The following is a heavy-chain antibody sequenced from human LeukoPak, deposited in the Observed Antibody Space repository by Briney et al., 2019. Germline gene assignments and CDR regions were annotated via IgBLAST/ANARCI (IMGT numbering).Heavy chain of an antibody. CDR1: GFTFTSYR. V-gene: IGHV3-74*01. Sequence: GGSLRLSCAASGFTFTSYRMHWVRQAPGKGLVWLSRINSDGTITSYADSLEGRFTISRDNAKNTVYLQMNSLRAEDTAVYYCARPGVGFDYWGQGALVTVSS. J-gene: IGHJ4*02. CDR2: INSDGTIT. CDR3: ARPGVGFDY.